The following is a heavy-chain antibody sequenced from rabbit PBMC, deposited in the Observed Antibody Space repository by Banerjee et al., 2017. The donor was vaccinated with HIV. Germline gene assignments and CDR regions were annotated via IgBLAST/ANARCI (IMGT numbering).Heavy chain of an antibody. Sequence: QEQLEESGGGLVKPEGSLTLTCTASGFDLSNYYYMYWVRQAPGKGLEWIGCIYTGGSGGIYYASWAKGRFTISKTSSTTVTLQMTSLTAADTATYFCARDLAGVIGWNFNLWGQGTLVTVS. V-gene: IGHV1S45*01. CDR3: ARDLAGVIGWNFNL. CDR2: IYTGGSGGI. D-gene: IGHD4-1*01. J-gene: IGHJ4*01. CDR1: GFDLSNYYY.